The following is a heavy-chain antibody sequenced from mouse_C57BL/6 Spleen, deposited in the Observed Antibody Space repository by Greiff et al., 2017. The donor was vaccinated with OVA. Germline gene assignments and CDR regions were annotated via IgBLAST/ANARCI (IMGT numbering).Heavy chain of an antibody. V-gene: IGHV1-26*01. CDR2: INPNNGGT. CDR1: GYTFTDYY. D-gene: IGHD2-2*01. Sequence: VQLQQSGPELVKPGASVKISCKASGYTFTDYYMNWVKQSHGKSLEWIGDINPNNGGTSYNQKFKGKATLTVDKSSSTAYMELRSLTSEDSAVYYCAKSLYGYDGTFDYWGRGTTLTVSS. CDR3: AKSLYGYDGTFDY. J-gene: IGHJ2*01.